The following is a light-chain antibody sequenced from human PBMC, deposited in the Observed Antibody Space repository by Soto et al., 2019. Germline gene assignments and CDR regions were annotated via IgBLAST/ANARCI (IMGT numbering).Light chain of an antibody. CDR3: SSYTGSSTV. J-gene: IGLJ2*01. CDR1: SSDVGGYNY. CDR2: DVN. V-gene: IGLV2-14*01. Sequence: QSVLTQPASVSGSPGQSITISCTGTSSDVGGYNYVSWYQQHPGKAPKFMIYDVNNRPSGVSNRFSGSKSGNTASLTTSGLQAEDEADYYCSSYTGSSTVFGGGTKLTVL.